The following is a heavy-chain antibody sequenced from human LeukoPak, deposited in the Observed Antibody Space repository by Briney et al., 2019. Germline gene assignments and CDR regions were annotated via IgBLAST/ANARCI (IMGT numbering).Heavy chain of an antibody. CDR3: ARAEMATIVY. D-gene: IGHD5-24*01. J-gene: IGHJ4*02. V-gene: IGHV4-34*01. CDR2: INHSGST. CDR1: GGSFSGYY. Sequence: PSETLSLTCAVYGGSFSGYYWSWIRQPPGKGLEWIGEINHSGSTNYNPSLKSRVTISVDTSKNQFSLKLSSVTAADTAVYYCARAEMATIVYWGQGTLVTVSS.